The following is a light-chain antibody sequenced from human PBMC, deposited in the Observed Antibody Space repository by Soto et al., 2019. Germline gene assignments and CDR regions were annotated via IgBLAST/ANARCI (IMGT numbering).Light chain of an antibody. Sequence: QSVLTQPPSVSGSPGQSVTISCTGTSTDVGAYNYVSWYQQHPGKAPKLMIYAVSKRPSGVPDRFSGSKSGNTASLTVSGLQADDEADYYCSSYVGNNNLVFGGGTKLTVL. CDR3: SSYVGNNNLV. CDR2: AVS. CDR1: STDVGAYNY. V-gene: IGLV2-8*01. J-gene: IGLJ2*01.